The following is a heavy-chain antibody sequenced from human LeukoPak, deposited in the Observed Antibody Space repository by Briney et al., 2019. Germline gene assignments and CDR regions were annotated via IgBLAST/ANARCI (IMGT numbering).Heavy chain of an antibody. CDR3: ARTNGYSSSWRDEYCYYYMDV. D-gene: IGHD6-13*01. Sequence: ASVKVSCKASGGTFSSYAISWVRQAPGQGLEWMGGIIPIFGTANYAQKFQGRVTITTDESTSTAYMELSSLRSEDTAVYYCARTNGYSSSWRDEYCYYYMDVWGKGTTVTVSS. CDR2: IIPIFGTA. J-gene: IGHJ6*03. CDR1: GGTFSSYA. V-gene: IGHV1-69*05.